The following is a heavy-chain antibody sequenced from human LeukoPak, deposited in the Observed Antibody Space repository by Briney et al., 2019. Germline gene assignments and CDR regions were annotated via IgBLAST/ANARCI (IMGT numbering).Heavy chain of an antibody. CDR2: IKEDGSEK. D-gene: IGHD6-13*01. J-gene: IGHJ4*02. V-gene: IGHV3-7*01. CDR3: ASGRQLGY. Sequence: GGSLSLSCAASGFTFSNYRMSWVRQAPGKGLEWVANIKEDGSEKYYVDSVKGRFTISRDNARNSPYLQMNSLRAEDTAVYYCASGRQLGYWGQGTLVTVSS. CDR1: GFTFSNYR.